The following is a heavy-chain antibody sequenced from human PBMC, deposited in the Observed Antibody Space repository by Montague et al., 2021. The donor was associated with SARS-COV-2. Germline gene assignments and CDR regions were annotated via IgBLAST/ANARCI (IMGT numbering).Heavy chain of an antibody. CDR2: ICTSGST. Sequence: SETLSLTCTVSGDSISSYLWNWVRQPAGKGLEWIGRICTSGSTNYNPSLKSRVTVSVDTSKNQFSLSLTSVTAADTAVYYCEGCLVSPEDGMDVWGQGTTVTVSS. V-gene: IGHV4-4*07. D-gene: IGHD2-21*01. J-gene: IGHJ6*02. CDR1: GDSISSYL. CDR3: EGCLVSPEDGMDV.